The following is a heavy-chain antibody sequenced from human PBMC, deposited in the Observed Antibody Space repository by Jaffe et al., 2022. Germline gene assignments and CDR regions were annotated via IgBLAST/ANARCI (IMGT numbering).Heavy chain of an antibody. CDR1: GFTFSSYE. V-gene: IGHV3-48*03. Sequence: EVQLVESGGGLVQPGGSLRLSCAASGFTFSSYEMNWVRQAPGKGLEWVSYISSSGSTIYYADSVKGRFTISRDNAKNSLYLQMNSLRAEDTAVYYCARDRGIWFGELYYMDVWGKGTTVTVSS. CDR3: ARDRGIWFGELYYMDV. CDR2: ISSSGSTI. J-gene: IGHJ6*03. D-gene: IGHD3-10*01.